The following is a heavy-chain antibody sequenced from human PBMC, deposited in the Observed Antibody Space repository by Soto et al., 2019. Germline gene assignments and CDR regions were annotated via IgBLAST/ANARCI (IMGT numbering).Heavy chain of an antibody. CDR2: ISAYNGNT. CDR1: GYTFTSYG. J-gene: IGHJ5*02. Sequence: QVQLVQSGAEVKKPGASVKVSCKASGYTFTSYGISWVRQAPGQGLEWMGWISAYNGNTNYAQQLQGRVTMTKDTSTSTAYMELRSLRYDDTAVYYCARDPKVRGVKGSLNRFDPWGQGTLVTVSS. CDR3: ARDPKVRGVKGSLNRFDP. V-gene: IGHV1-18*04. D-gene: IGHD3-10*01.